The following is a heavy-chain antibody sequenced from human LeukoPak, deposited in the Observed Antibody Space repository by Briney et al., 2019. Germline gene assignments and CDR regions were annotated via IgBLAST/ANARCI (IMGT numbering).Heavy chain of an antibody. Sequence: VASVKVSCKASGYTFTSYYMHWVRQAPGQGLEWMGIINPSGGSTSYAQKFQGRVTMTRDMSTSTVYMELSSLRSEDTAVYYCARTYDSSGYYPGFDYWGQGTLVTVSS. CDR2: INPSGGST. CDR3: ARTYDSSGYYPGFDY. V-gene: IGHV1-46*01. CDR1: GYTFTSYY. J-gene: IGHJ4*02. D-gene: IGHD3-22*01.